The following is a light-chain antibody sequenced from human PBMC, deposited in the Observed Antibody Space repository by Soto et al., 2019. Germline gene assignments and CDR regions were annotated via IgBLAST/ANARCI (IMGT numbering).Light chain of an antibody. J-gene: IGLJ1*01. CDR1: SSNIGSSY. Sequence: QSVLTQPPSASGTPGQRVTISCSGSSSNIGSSYVYWYQHLPGTAPKLLIYRNNQRPSGVPDRFSGSKSGTSASLAISGLRSEDEADYYCAAWDDSLSGYVFGTGTKLTVL. V-gene: IGLV1-47*01. CDR3: AAWDDSLSGYV. CDR2: RNN.